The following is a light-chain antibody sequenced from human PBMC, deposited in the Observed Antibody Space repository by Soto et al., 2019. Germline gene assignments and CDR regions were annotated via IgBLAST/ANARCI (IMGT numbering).Light chain of an antibody. Sequence: DIQMTQSPSSLSASVVDRVTITCRASQSISSYLNWYQQKQGKAPKLLIYAASSLQSGVPSRFSGSGSGTDCTLTISSLQPEDFETYYCQQSYSNPWTFGQGTKVDIK. CDR3: QQSYSNPWT. V-gene: IGKV1-39*01. J-gene: IGKJ1*01. CDR1: QSISSY. CDR2: AAS.